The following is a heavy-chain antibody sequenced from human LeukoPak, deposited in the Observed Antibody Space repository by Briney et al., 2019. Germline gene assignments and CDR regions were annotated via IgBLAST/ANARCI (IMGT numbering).Heavy chain of an antibody. CDR1: GAYMSNYY. D-gene: IGHD3-22*01. V-gene: IGHV4-4*07. CDR2: LHASEST. CDR3: ASLSSGAGFDV. J-gene: IGHJ3*01. Sequence: PSETLSLTCSVSGAYMSNYYWTWVRQSAAQGLEWIGRLHASESTIYNPSLKSRVTMSLDTSKDQLPLTLTSVTAADSAMYYCASLSSGAGFDVWGQGTVVTVSS.